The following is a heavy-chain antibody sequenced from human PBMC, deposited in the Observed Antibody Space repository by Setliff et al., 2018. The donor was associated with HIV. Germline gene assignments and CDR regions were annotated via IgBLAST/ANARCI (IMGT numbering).Heavy chain of an antibody. Sequence: ASVKVSCKPSGYTFINYGINWLRQAPGQGLEWVGWINPYNGNTKYGQKFQGTVTMTRDTTTSTAYLELRRLRSDDTTVYFCARGGPARVALLYWFDPWGQGTMVTVSS. CDR3: ARGGPARVALLYWFDP. CDR2: INPYNGNT. J-gene: IGHJ5*02. V-gene: IGHV1-18*01. D-gene: IGHD2-21*01. CDR1: GYTFINYG.